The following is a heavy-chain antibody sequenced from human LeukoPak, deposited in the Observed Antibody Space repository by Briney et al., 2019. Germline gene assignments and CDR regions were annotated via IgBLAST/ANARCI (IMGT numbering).Heavy chain of an antibody. CDR3: ARGYYYDSSGYYYDYFDY. Sequence: ASVKVSCMASGYTFTSYGISWVRQAHGQGLVWMGWISAYNGKTNYALNLQGRVTMTIDTSTSTAYMELRSLRSDDTAVYYCARGYYYDSSGYYYDYFDYWGQGTLVTVSS. D-gene: IGHD3-22*01. CDR2: ISAYNGKT. CDR1: GYTFTSYG. V-gene: IGHV1-18*01. J-gene: IGHJ4*02.